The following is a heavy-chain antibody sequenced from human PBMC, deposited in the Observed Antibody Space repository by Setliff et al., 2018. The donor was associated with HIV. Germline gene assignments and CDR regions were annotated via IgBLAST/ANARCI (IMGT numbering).Heavy chain of an antibody. CDR2: MSPLSGNA. V-gene: IGHV1-8*02. D-gene: IGHD4-4*01. J-gene: IGHJ6*03. CDR3: ARADSDYPYMDV. Sequence: GASVKVSCKASGYGFMNHDINWVRQATGQGLEWMGWMSPLSGNAGHAQKFQGRLTMTRTTSTSTAYMELSALTSEDTAVYYCARADSDYPYMDVWGTGTTVTVSS. CDR1: GYGFMNHD.